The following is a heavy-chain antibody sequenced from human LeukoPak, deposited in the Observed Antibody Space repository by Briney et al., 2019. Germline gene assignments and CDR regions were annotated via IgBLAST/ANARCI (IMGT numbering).Heavy chain of an antibody. Sequence: GGSLRLSCAAPGFALSTSGMHWVRQAPAKGLEWVALISHDGRNQSSADSVKGRVTISRDNSKNTLYLQMNSLTVEDTAVYYCAKDLGGGSGSYYLDFWGQGTLVTVSS. V-gene: IGHV3-30*18. J-gene: IGHJ4*02. CDR1: GFALSTSG. CDR3: AKDLGGGSGSYYLDF. CDR2: ISHDGRNQ. D-gene: IGHD3-10*01.